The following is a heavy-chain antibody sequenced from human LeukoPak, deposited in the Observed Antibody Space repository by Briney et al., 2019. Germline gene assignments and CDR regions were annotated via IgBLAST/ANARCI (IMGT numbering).Heavy chain of an antibody. D-gene: IGHD6-6*01. J-gene: IGHJ4*02. CDR3: ARLSIADHYYFDY. CDR2: IYYSGST. CDR1: GGSISSGGYY. V-gene: IGHV4-31*03. Sequence: SETLSLTCTVSGGSISSGGYYWSWIRQHPGKGLEWIGYIYYSGSTYYNPSLKSRVTISVDTSKNQFSLKLSSVTAADTAEYYCARLSIADHYYFDYWGQGTLVTVSS.